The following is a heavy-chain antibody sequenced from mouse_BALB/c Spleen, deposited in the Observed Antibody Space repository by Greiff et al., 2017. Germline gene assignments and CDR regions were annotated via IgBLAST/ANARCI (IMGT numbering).Heavy chain of an antibody. Sequence: QVQLQQSGPGLVQPSQSLSITCTVSGFSLTSYGVHWVRQSPGKGLEWLGVIWSGGSTDYNAAFISRLSISKDNSKSQVFFKMNSLQANDTAIYYCIRSYDADAEYYFDYWGQGTTLTVSS. D-gene: IGHD1-1*01. CDR2: IWSGGST. J-gene: IGHJ2*01. CDR1: GFSLTSYG. CDR3: IRSYDADAEYYFDY. V-gene: IGHV2-2*02.